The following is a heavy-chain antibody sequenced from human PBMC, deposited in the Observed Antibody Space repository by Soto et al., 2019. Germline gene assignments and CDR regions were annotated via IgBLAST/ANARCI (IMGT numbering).Heavy chain of an antibody. Sequence: GGSLRLSCAASGFTFSSYAMHWVRQAPGKGLEWVAVISYDGSNKYYADSVKGRFTISRDNSKNTLYLQMNSLRAEDTAVYYCAREANPGIAAAGEIDYWGQGTLVTVSS. V-gene: IGHV3-30-3*01. D-gene: IGHD6-13*01. CDR2: ISYDGSNK. J-gene: IGHJ4*02. CDR3: AREANPGIAAAGEIDY. CDR1: GFTFSSYA.